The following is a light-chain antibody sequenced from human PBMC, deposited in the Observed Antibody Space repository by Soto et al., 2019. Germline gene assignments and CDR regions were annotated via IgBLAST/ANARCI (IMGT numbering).Light chain of an antibody. V-gene: IGKV3-20*01. CDR1: QSVSSSY. CDR3: QQYGSSGYT. J-gene: IGKJ2*01. CDR2: VAS. Sequence: EIVLTQSPGTLSLSPGERATLSCRASQSVSSSYLDWHQQKPGQAPRLLIYVASSRATGIPDRFSGSGSGTGFPLTIIRLEPQDFAVYYCQQYGSSGYTFGQGTKLEI.